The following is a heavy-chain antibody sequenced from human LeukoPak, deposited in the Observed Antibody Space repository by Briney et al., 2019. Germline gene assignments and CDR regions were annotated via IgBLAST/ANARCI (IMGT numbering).Heavy chain of an antibody. CDR3: ARDRGYCTSTSCYNWFDP. Sequence: PSQTLSFTCTVSGGSISSGGYYWSWIRQHPGKGLEWIGYIYYSGSTYYNPSLKSRVTISVDTSKNQFSLKLSSVTAADTAVYYCARDRGYCTSTSCYNWFDPWGQGTLVTVSS. J-gene: IGHJ5*02. D-gene: IGHD2-2*03. CDR2: IYYSGST. V-gene: IGHV4-31*03. CDR1: GGSISSGGYY.